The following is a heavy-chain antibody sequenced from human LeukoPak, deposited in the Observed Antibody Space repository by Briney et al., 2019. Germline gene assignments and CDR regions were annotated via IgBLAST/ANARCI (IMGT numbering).Heavy chain of an antibody. V-gene: IGHV3-11*01. D-gene: IGHD3-10*01. CDR1: GFTFSDYY. CDR2: ISSSGSTI. Sequence: GGSLRLSCAASGFTFSDYYMSWIRQAPGKGLKWVSYISSSGSTIYYADSVKGRFTISRDNAKNSLYLQMNSLRAEDTAVYYCARVASGSYRGSGDNWFDPWGQGTLVTVSS. CDR3: ARVASGSYRGSGDNWFDP. J-gene: IGHJ5*02.